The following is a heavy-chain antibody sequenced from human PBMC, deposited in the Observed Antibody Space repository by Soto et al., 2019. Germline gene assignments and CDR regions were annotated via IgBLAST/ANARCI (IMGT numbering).Heavy chain of an antibody. CDR1: GGSFRGYY. Sequence: ETLSLTCAVYGGSFRGYYWSWIRQPPGKGLEWIGEINHSGSTNYNPSLKSRVTISVDTSKNQFSLKLSSVTAADTAVYYCASLNFDWLLGYYYYGMDVWGQGTTVT. D-gene: IGHD3-9*01. J-gene: IGHJ6*02. CDR2: INHSGST. CDR3: ASLNFDWLLGYYYYGMDV. V-gene: IGHV4-34*01.